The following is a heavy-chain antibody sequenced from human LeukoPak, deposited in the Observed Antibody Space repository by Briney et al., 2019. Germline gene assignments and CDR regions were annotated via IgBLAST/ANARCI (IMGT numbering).Heavy chain of an antibody. V-gene: IGHV1-18*01. J-gene: IGHJ4*02. Sequence: ASVKVSCKASGYTFITYGINWVRQAPGQGLEWMGWISAYNGNTNYAQKFQGRVTMTTDTSTSTAYMELRSLRSDDTAVYYCARESRARGREFDYWGQGTLVTVSS. CDR1: GYTFITYG. CDR3: ARESRARGREFDY. CDR2: ISAYNGNT. D-gene: IGHD3-16*01.